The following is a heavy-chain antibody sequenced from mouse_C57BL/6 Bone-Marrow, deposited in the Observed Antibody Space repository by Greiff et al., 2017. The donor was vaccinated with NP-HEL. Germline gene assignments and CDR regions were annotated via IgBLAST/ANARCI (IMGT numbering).Heavy chain of an antibody. CDR1: GYTFTSYG. CDR3: ARGSLRWLLRPFAY. Sequence: QVQLKQSGAELARPGASVKLSCKASGYTFTSYGISWVKQRTGQGLEWIGEIYPRSGNTYYNEKFKGKATLTADKSSSTAYMELRSLTSEDSAVYFCARGSLRWLLRPFAYWGQGTLVTVSA. CDR2: IYPRSGNT. D-gene: IGHD2-3*01. J-gene: IGHJ3*01. V-gene: IGHV1-81*01.